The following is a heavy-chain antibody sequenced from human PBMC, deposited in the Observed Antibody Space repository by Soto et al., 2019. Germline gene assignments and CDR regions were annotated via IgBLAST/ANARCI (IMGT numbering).Heavy chain of an antibody. CDR2: INAGNGNT. J-gene: IGHJ3*02. V-gene: IGHV1-3*01. CDR1: GYTFTSYA. Sequence: ASVKVSCKASGYTFTSYAMHWVRQAPGQRLEWMGWINAGNGNTKYSQKFQGRVTITRDTSASTAYMELSSLRSEDTAVYYCARDSFGTMIVVARDAFHICGHGTMVTVSS. D-gene: IGHD3-22*01. CDR3: ARDSFGTMIVVARDAFHI.